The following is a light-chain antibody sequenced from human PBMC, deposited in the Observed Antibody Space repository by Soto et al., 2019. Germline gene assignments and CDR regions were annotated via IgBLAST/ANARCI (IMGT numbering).Light chain of an antibody. CDR3: KQSNNWPPTWT. CDR2: GAS. CDR1: QSVTPN. J-gene: IGKJ1*01. V-gene: IGKV3-15*01. Sequence: EIVMTQSPATLSMSAGHGATLSCRASQSVTPNLAWYQQKPGQATRLLIYGASTWATCIPARFSGSGSGTEFTLTIRSVQSEDFAVYYCKQSNNWPPTWTFGQGTKVEIE.